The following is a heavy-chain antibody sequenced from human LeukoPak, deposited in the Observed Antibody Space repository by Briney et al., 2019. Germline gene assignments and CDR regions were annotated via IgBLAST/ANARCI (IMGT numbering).Heavy chain of an antibody. V-gene: IGHV4-59*08. CDR1: GGSISSYY. J-gene: IGHJ5*02. CDR2: IYYSGST. Sequence: PSETLSLTCTVSGGSISSYYWSWIRQPPGKGLEWIGYIYYSGSTNYNPSLKSQVTISVDTSKNQFSLKLSSVTAADTAVYYCARHRKYGDYVNWFDPWGQGTLVTVSS. CDR3: ARHRKYGDYVNWFDP. D-gene: IGHD4-17*01.